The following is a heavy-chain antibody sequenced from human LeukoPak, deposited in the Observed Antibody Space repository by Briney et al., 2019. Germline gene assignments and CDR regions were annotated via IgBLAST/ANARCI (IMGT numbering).Heavy chain of an antibody. CDR3: AKDNGLDY. J-gene: IGHJ4*02. V-gene: IGHV3-48*04. Sequence: GGSLRLSCAASGFTFSSYSMNWVRQAPGKGLEWVSYISGSSYTIYYADSVKGRFTISRDNSKNSLYLQMNSLRTEDTALYYCAKDNGLDYWGQGTLVTVSS. CDR1: GFTFSSYS. CDR2: ISGSSYTI.